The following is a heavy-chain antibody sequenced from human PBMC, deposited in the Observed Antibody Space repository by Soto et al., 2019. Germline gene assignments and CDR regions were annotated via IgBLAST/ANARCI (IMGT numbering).Heavy chain of an antibody. J-gene: IGHJ6*02. D-gene: IGHD3-3*01. Sequence: ASVKVSCKASGYTFTSYDINWVRQATGQGREWMGWMNPNSGNTGYAQKFQGRVTMTRNTSISTAYMELSSLRSEDTAVYYCARGPYYDFWSGYYNSYYYYYGMDVWGQGXTVTVSS. CDR1: GYTFTSYD. V-gene: IGHV1-8*01. CDR2: MNPNSGNT. CDR3: ARGPYYDFWSGYYNSYYYYYGMDV.